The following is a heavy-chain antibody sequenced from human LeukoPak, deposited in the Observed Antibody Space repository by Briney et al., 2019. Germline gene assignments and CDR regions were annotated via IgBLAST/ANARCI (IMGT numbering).Heavy chain of an antibody. CDR1: GLLFSSYG. D-gene: IGHD3-10*01. J-gene: IGHJ5*02. V-gene: IGHV3-30*03. CDR2: ISFSGTTE. CDR3: ARGWFGLDP. Sequence: PGRSLRLSCEASGLLFSSYGFYWVRQAPGKGLEWVAYISFSGTTEDYADSQEGRFTISRDNSESKVYLQMSSLRSEDTAVYYCARGWFGLDPWGQGTQVIVSS.